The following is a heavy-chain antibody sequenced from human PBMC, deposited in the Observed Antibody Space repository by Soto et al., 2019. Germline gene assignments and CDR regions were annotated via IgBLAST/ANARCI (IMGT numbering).Heavy chain of an antibody. CDR2: INGGRT. CDR1: GFTFSRSD. J-gene: IGHJ5*02. V-gene: IGHV3-23*01. Sequence: EVQLLESGGGLVQPGGSLRLSCAASGFTFSRSDMSWVRQAPGKGLEWVSAINGGRTFYGDSVEGRFTVSRDDSKDTLYLQMNSLRVDDTAIYYCATHGGDLWGQGSLVTVSS. CDR3: ATHGGDL.